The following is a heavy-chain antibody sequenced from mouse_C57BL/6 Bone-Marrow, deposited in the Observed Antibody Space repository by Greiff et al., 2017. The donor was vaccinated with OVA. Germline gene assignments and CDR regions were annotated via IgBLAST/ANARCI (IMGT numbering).Heavy chain of an antibody. CDR1: GFTFSSYG. J-gene: IGHJ2*01. D-gene: IGHD2-1*01. CDR3: ARLSYGSFDY. V-gene: IGHV5-6*01. Sequence: EVQLQQSGGDLVKPGGSLKLSCAASGFTFSSYGMSWVRQTPDKRLEWVATISSGGSYTYYPDSVKGRFTISRDNAKNTLYLQMSSLKSEDTAMYYCARLSYGSFDYWGQGTTLTVSS. CDR2: ISSGGSYT.